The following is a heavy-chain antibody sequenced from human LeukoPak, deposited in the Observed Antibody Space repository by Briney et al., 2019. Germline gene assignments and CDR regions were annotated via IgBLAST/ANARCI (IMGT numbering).Heavy chain of an antibody. D-gene: IGHD4-17*01. CDR2: IKHDGSDI. V-gene: IGHV3-7*01. J-gene: IGHJ4*02. CDR1: GFTFSDYW. CDR3: ARGPSTTLTTR. Sequence: GGSLRLSCAASGFTFSDYWMTWVRQAPGKGLEWVANIKHDGSDIHYVDSVKGRFTISRDNAQSSLFLQMSSLRREDTAVYYCARGPSTTLTTRWGQGTLDAVSS.